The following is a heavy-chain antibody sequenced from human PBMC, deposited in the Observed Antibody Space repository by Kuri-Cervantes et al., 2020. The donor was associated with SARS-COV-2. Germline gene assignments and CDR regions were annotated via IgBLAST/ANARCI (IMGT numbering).Heavy chain of an antibody. D-gene: IGHD2-2*01. J-gene: IGHJ6*02. CDR2: INPNSGGT. Sequence: ASVKVSCKASGYTFTGYYMHWVRQAPGQGLEWMGWINPNSGGTNYVQKFQGWVTMTRDTSISTVYMELSRLRSDDTAVYYCARKGVVVPTPVDYYYAMDVWGQGTTVTVSS. CDR1: GYTFTGYY. CDR3: ARKGVVVPTPVDYYYAMDV. V-gene: IGHV1-2*04.